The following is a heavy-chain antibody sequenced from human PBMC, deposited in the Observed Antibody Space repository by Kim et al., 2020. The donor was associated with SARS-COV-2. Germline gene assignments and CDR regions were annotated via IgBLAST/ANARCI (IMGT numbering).Heavy chain of an antibody. CDR2: IYYSGST. CDR1: GGSISSSSYY. V-gene: IGHV4-39*01. CDR3: ARHWVVVPAAIRQYYYYYMDV. J-gene: IGHJ6*03. D-gene: IGHD2-2*01. Sequence: SETLSLTCTVSGGSISSSSYYWGWIRQPPGKGLEWIGSIYYSGSTYYNPSLKSRVTISVDTSKNQFSLKLSSVTAADTAVYYCARHWVVVPAAIRQYYYYYMDVWGKGTTVTVSS.